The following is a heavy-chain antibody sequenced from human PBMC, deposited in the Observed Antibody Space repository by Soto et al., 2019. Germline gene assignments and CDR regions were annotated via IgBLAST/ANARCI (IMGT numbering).Heavy chain of an antibody. D-gene: IGHD2-8*01. CDR2: INAGNGNT. CDR1: GYTFTSYA. CDR3: VRLIGNSWLDS. J-gene: IGHJ5*01. Sequence: ASVKVSCKASGYTFTSYAMHCVRQAPGQRLEWMGWINAGNGNTKYSQKFQGRVTITRDTSNNQFSLHLSSVTPDDTAVYYCVRLIGNSWLDSWGQGTPVTVSS. V-gene: IGHV1-3*01.